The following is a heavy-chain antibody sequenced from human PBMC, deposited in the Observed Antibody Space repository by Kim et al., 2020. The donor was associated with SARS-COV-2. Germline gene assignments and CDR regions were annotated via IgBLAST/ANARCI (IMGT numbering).Heavy chain of an antibody. D-gene: IGHD3-10*01. Sequence: SLKSRVTISVAPSKNHFSLQLSSVTAADTAVYYCARHPRATMVRGGYFDYWGQGTLVTVSS. CDR3: ARHPRATMVRGGYFDY. V-gene: IGHV4-39*01. J-gene: IGHJ4*02.